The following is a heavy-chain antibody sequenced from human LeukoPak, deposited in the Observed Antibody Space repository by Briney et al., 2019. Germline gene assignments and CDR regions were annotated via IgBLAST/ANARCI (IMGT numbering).Heavy chain of an antibody. CDR2: ISYDSVNK. CDR1: GFPFKNYG. V-gene: IGHV3-30*18. J-gene: IGHJ3*01. D-gene: IGHD1-7*01. CDR3: AKDHKETGPTAFDF. Sequence: GALKLSCAASGFPFKNYGMNWLRPAPGKALEWVAVISYDSVNKFYADSVKGRFTISRDNAKNTLYLDMSSLRAEDTAVFYCAKDHKETGPTAFDFWGQGTKVTVAS.